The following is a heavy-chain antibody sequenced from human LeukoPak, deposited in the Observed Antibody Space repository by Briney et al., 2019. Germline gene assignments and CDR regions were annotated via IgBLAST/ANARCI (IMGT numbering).Heavy chain of an antibody. CDR3: ARDKLERHYYYYYYMDV. CDR2: ISAYNGNT. Sequence: ASVKVSFKASGYTFTSYGISWVRQAPGQGLEWMGWISAYNGNTNYAQKLQGRVTMTTDTSTSTAYMGLRSLRSDDTAVYYCARDKLERHYYYYYYMDVWGKGTTVTVSS. D-gene: IGHD1-1*01. CDR1: GYTFTSYG. J-gene: IGHJ6*03. V-gene: IGHV1-18*01.